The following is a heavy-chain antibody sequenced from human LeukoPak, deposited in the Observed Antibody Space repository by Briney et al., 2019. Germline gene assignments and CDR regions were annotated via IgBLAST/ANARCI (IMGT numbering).Heavy chain of an antibody. V-gene: IGHV4-39*01. CDR2: IYYSGST. CDR1: GGXISSYY. Sequence: SETLSLTCTVSGGXISSYYCGWIRQPPGKGLEWIGSIYYSGSTYYNPSLKSRVTISVDTSKNQFSLKLSSVTAADTAVYYCASLKAYYDFWSGYSGDDYWGQGTLVTVSS. J-gene: IGHJ4*02. CDR3: ASLKAYYDFWSGYSGDDY. D-gene: IGHD3-3*01.